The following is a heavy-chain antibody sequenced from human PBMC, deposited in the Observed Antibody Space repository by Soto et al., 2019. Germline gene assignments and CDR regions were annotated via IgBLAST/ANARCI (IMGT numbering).Heavy chain of an antibody. Sequence: SLRLSCAASGFTFNYYWMHWVRQAPGQGLVWVSHIHSDGSTTTYADSVKGRFTISRDNAKNTLYLQMNSLRAEDTAVYYCVRGDKGGFDLWGQGTKVTVSS. CDR1: GFTFNYYW. J-gene: IGHJ3*01. CDR3: VRGDKGGFDL. CDR2: IHSDGSTT. V-gene: IGHV3-74*01. D-gene: IGHD2-21*02.